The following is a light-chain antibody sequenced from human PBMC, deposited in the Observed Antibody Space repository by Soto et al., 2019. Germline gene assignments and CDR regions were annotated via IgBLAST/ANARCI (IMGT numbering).Light chain of an antibody. CDR2: AAS. CDR3: QQSYRAPKT. CDR1: QSITSY. Sequence: DIQMTQSPSSLSAYVGDRVTITCRASQSITSYLNWYQQKPGKAPKLLIYAASSLQSGVPSRFSGSGSGTDFTHAISSLQPEDVATYFCQQSYRAPKTFGQGTKLEIK. J-gene: IGKJ2*01. V-gene: IGKV1-39*01.